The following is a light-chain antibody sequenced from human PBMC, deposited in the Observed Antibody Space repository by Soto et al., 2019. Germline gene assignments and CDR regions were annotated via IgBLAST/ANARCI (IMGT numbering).Light chain of an antibody. J-gene: IGKJ5*01. CDR1: ESLSSNY. CDR3: QQYNNWPAEIT. Sequence: IVLTQSPGTLSLSPGERVTLSCRASESLSSNYLAWYQQKPGQAPRLLIYGASSRATGIPDRFSGSGSGTDFTLTISSLQSEDSAVYYCQQYNNWPAEITFGQGTRLEIK. V-gene: IGKV3-20*01. CDR2: GAS.